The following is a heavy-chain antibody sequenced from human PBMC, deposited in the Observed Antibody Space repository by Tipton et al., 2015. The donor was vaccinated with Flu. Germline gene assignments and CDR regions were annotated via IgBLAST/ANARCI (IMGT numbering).Heavy chain of an antibody. CDR1: GFTFSSYA. V-gene: IGHV3-64*01. CDR3: ARGWPENYYDSSATHLNY. CDR2: ISSHGGST. D-gene: IGHD3-22*01. Sequence: AASGFTFSSYAMYWVRQAPGKGLEYISVISSHGGSTYYANSVKGRFTISRDNSKNTLYLQMGSLKTEDMAVYYCARGWPENYYDSSATHLNYWGQGTLVTVSS. J-gene: IGHJ4*02.